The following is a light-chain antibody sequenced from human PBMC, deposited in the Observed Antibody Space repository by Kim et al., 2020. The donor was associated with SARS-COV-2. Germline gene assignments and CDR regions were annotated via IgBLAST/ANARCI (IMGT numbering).Light chain of an antibody. Sequence: GQSFTISCTGTSSDVGSYNLVSWYQQHPGKAPKLMIYEVSKRPSGVSNRFSGSKSGNTASLTISGLQAEDEADYYCCSYAGSSTWVFGGGTKLTVL. J-gene: IGLJ3*02. CDR3: CSYAGSSTWV. CDR1: SSDVGSYNL. V-gene: IGLV2-23*02. CDR2: EVS.